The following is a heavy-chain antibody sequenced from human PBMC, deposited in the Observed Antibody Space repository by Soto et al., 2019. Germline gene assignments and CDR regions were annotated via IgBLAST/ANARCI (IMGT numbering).Heavy chain of an antibody. CDR2: IYYSGST. Sequence: ASETLSLTCTVSGGSISSGGYYWSWIRQHPGKGLEWIGYIYYSGSTYYNPSLKSRVTISVGTSKNQFSLKLSSVTAADTAVYYCARALPEILTGYYDWFDPWGQGTLVTVSS. D-gene: IGHD3-9*01. V-gene: IGHV4-31*03. J-gene: IGHJ5*02. CDR3: ARALPEILTGYYDWFDP. CDR1: GGSISSGGYY.